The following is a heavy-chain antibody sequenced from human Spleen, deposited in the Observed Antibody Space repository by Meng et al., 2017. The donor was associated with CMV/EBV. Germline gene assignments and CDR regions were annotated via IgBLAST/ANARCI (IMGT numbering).Heavy chain of an antibody. Sequence: ASVKVSCKASGYTFSNYGISWVRQAPGQGLEWMGWISIHNAKTTYAQKVQGRVTMTTDTSTSTAHMELRSLRPDDTAVYYCARVRDILTVQGVRYLDYWGQGTLVTVSS. V-gene: IGHV1-18*01. CDR2: ISIHNAKT. D-gene: IGHD3-9*01. CDR3: ARVRDILTVQGVRYLDY. CDR1: GYTFSNYG. J-gene: IGHJ4*02.